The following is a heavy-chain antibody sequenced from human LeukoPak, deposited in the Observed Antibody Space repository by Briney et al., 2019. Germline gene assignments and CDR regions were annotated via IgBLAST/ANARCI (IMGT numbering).Heavy chain of an antibody. CDR3: ARQSPAAAGQGLEY. D-gene: IGHD6-13*01. J-gene: IGHJ4*02. CDR1: GGSFSGYY. Sequence: SETQSLTCAVYGGSFSGYYWSWIRQPPGKGLEWIGEINHSGSTNYNPSLKSRVTISVDTSKNQFSLKLSSVTATDTAVYYCARQSPAAAGQGLEYWGQGAVVTVSS. V-gene: IGHV4-34*01. CDR2: INHSGST.